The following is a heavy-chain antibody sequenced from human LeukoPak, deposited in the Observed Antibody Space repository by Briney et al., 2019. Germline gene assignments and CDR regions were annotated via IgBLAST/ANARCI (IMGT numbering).Heavy chain of an antibody. CDR2: ISATGST. CDR1: GGSISSYY. D-gene: IGHD5-24*01. Sequence: PSETLSLTCTVSGGSISSYYWSWIRQPAGKGLEWIGRISATGSTNYNPSLKSRVTISIDTSKNQFSLKLRSVTAADTAVYYCAGEVRARDGYNYGGSDYWGQGTLVTVSS. CDR3: AGEVRARDGYNYGGSDY. V-gene: IGHV4-4*07. J-gene: IGHJ4*02.